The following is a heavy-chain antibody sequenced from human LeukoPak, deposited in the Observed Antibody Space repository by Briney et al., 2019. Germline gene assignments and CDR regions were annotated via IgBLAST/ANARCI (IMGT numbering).Heavy chain of an antibody. CDR3: AGMTSDVDIVVTRPYYYYYYYMDV. CDR2: IIPIFGTA. V-gene: IGHV1-69*13. Sequence: SVKVSCKASGGTFSSYAISWVRHAPGQGLEWMGGIIPIFGTANYAQKFQSTVTITADESTSTAYMELSSLRSEDTAVYYCAGMTSDVDIVVTRPYYYYYYYMDVWGKGTTVTVSS. CDR1: GGTFSSYA. D-gene: IGHD5-12*01. J-gene: IGHJ6*03.